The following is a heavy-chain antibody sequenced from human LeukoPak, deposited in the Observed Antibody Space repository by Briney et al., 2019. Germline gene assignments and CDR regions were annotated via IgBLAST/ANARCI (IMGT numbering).Heavy chain of an antibody. Sequence: GGSLRLSCAASGFTFDDYAMHWVRQGPGKGLEWVSGISWNSGSIVYADSVKGRFTISRDNAKKSLYLQMNSLRAEDTALYYCAKDERSSSSSIDYWGQGTLVTVSS. CDR2: ISWNSGSI. CDR3: AKDERSSSSSIDY. J-gene: IGHJ4*02. D-gene: IGHD6-13*01. CDR1: GFTFDDYA. V-gene: IGHV3-9*01.